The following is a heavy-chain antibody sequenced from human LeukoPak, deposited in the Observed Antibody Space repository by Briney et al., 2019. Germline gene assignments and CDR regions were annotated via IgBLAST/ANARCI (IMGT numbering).Heavy chain of an antibody. V-gene: IGHV4-4*02. Sequence: PSETLSLTCAVSGGSISSSNWWSWVRQPPGKGLEWIGEIYHGGSTNYNPSLKSRVTISVDKSKNQFSLKLSSVTAADTAVYYCARSGYDILTGYYTFGWFDPWGQGTLVTVSS. J-gene: IGHJ5*02. CDR1: GGSISSSNW. CDR2: IYHGGST. CDR3: ARSGYDILTGYYTFGWFDP. D-gene: IGHD3-9*01.